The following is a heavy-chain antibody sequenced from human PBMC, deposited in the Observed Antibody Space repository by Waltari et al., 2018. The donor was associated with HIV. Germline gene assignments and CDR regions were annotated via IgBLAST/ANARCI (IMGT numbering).Heavy chain of an antibody. CDR3: AKPQGTRELLWFGEFS. CDR1: GFTFGRSA. Sequence: VKLVASGGGWVQPGVSMRLSCAASGFTFGRSAMPWVRLAQGKGLEWVSTIRGGGACTYYADSVKGRFTISRDNSKNNLYLHMNSLRAEDTAVYYCAKPQGTRELLWFGEFSWGQGTLVTVSS. V-gene: IGHV3-23*04. CDR2: IRGGGACT. D-gene: IGHD3-10*01. J-gene: IGHJ4*02.